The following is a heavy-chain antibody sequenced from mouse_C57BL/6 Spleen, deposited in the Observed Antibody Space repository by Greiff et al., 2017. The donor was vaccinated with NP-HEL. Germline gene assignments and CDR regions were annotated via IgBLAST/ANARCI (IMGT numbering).Heavy chain of an antibody. D-gene: IGHD2-1*01. J-gene: IGHJ4*01. V-gene: IGHV1-39*01. CDR3: ARDSRNSPYYYAMDY. CDR2: INPNYGTT. CDR1: GYSFTDYN. Sequence: VQLQQSGPELVKPGASVKISCKASGYSFTDYNMNWVKQSHGKSLEWIGVINPNYGTTSYNQKFKGKATLTVDQSSSPAYMQLNSLTSEDSAVYYGARDSRNSPYYYAMDYWGQGTSVTVSS.